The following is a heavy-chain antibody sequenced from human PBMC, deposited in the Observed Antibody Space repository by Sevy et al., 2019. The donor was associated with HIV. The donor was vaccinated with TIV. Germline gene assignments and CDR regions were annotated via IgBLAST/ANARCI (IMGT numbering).Heavy chain of an antibody. CDR3: ARTSYGDPHWYFDL. D-gene: IGHD4-17*01. CDR2: IHHSGST. J-gene: IGHJ2*01. CDR1: AGSISSDDYS. V-gene: IGHV4-30-2*01. Sequence: TLSLTCAVSAGSISSDDYSWSWIRQPPGKGLEWIGYIHHSGSTYYNPSLKSRVSISVDRSKNQYSLKLTSVTAADTAVYYCARTSYGDPHWYFDLWGRGTLVTVSS.